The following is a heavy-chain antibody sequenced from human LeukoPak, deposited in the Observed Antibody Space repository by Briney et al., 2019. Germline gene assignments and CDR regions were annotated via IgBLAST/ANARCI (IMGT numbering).Heavy chain of an antibody. CDR2: ISGSGGST. CDR1: GFTFSSYA. V-gene: IGHV3-23*01. CDR3: GRGRLYGSGTYYVFDY. D-gene: IGHD3-10*01. Sequence: GGSLRLSCAASGFTFSSYAMSWVRQAPGKGLEWVSAISGSGGSTYYADSVKGRFTISRDNSKNTMYLQMNSLRDEDTAVYYCGRGRLYGSGTYYVFDYWGRGTLVTVSS. J-gene: IGHJ4*02.